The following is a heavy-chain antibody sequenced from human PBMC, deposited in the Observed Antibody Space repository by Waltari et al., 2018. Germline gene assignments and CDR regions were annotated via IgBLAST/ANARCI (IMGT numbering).Heavy chain of an antibody. CDR3: ARDRREDFGDYDPLFDY. D-gene: IGHD4-17*01. Sequence: HLQESGPGLVKPSETLSLTCDVSGDSIRNSYWSWIRQSAGKELEWIGRVYNSGRTNYNPSLRGRITVSEDTSKNQISLKMNSVTAADTAVYYCARDRREDFGDYDPLFDYWGQGVLVTVSS. CDR1: GDSIRNSY. J-gene: IGHJ4*02. V-gene: IGHV4-4*07. CDR2: VYNSGRT.